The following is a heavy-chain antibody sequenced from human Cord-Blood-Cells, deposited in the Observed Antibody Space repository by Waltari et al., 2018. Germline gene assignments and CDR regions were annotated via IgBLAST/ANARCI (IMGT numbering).Heavy chain of an antibody. CDR2: INPNSGGT. J-gene: IGHJ1*01. D-gene: IGHD3-10*01. CDR1: GYPSPGHS. CDR3: ARDPSYGSGSYYFQH. V-gene: IGHV1-2*02. Sequence: QVQLVPSGAEVKKPGASVKVSCNASGYPSPGHSLHLVRPAPGQGLEWMGWINPNSGGTNYAQKFQGRVTMTRDTSISTAYMELSRLRSDDTAVYYCARDPSYGSGSYYFQHWGQGTLVTVSS.